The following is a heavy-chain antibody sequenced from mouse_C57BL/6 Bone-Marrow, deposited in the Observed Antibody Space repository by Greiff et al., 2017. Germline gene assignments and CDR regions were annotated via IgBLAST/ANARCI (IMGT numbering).Heavy chain of an antibody. Sequence: EVKLMESGGGLVKPGGSLKLSCAASGFTFSSYAMSWVRQTPEKRLEWVATISDGGSYTYYPDNVKGRFTISRDNAKNNLYLQMSHLKSEDTAMYYCARDGALDSSGYRFAYWGQGTLVTVSA. V-gene: IGHV5-4*01. CDR1: GFTFSSYA. CDR3: ARDGALDSSGYRFAY. D-gene: IGHD3-2*02. J-gene: IGHJ3*01. CDR2: ISDGGSYT.